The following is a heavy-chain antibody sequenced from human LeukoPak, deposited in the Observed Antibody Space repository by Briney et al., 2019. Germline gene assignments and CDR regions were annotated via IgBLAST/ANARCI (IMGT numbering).Heavy chain of an antibody. CDR3: ARSLTTLTYEGY. CDR2: INSGSTYT. Sequence: PGGSLRLSCAASGFTFSNMMNWVRLAPGKGLEWVSSINSGSTYTYYTESVKGRFTVSRDNAKNSLFLQMNSLRAEDTAIYYCARSLTTLTYEGYWGQGTLVTVSS. D-gene: IGHD1-1*01. V-gene: IGHV3-21*01. J-gene: IGHJ4*02. CDR1: GFTFSNM.